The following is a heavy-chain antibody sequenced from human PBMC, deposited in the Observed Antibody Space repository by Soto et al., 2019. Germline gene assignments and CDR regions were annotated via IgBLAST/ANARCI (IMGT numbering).Heavy chain of an antibody. J-gene: IGHJ6*02. Sequence: GASVKVSCKVSGYTLTELSMHWVRQAPGKGLEWMGGFDPEDGETIYAQKFQGRVTMTEDTSTDTAYMELSSLRSEDTAVYYCARGGYYDNSWGELRHYGLDVWGQGTPVTVSS. CDR3: ARGGYYDNSWGELRHYGLDV. CDR2: FDPEDGET. D-gene: IGHD3-16*01. CDR1: GYTLTELS. V-gene: IGHV1-24*01.